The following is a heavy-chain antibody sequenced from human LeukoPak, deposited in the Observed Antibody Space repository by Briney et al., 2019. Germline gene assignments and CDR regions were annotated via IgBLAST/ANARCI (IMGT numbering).Heavy chain of an antibody. D-gene: IGHD3-3*01. V-gene: IGHV4-59*01. CDR3: ARDEMNGFLDY. J-gene: IGHJ4*02. Sequence: PSETLSLTCTVSGGSISSYYWSWIRQPPGKGLEWIGYIYYSGSTNYNPSPRSRVTISVDTSKNQFSLKLSSVTAADTAVYYCARDEMNGFLDYWGQGTLVTVSS. CDR1: GGSISSYY. CDR2: IYYSGST.